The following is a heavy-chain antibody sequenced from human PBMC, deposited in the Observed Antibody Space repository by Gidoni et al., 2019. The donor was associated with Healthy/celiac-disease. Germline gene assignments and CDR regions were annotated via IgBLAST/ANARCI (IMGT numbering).Heavy chain of an antibody. D-gene: IGHD3-10*01. Sequence: QVQLQESGPGLVTHSETLSLTCAVAGYSSSSGYYWGWIRQPPGKGLEWIGSLYHSGSTYYNPSLKSRVTISVDTSKNQFSLKLSSVTAADTAVYYCARRSLEGGMDVWGQGTTVTVSS. V-gene: IGHV4-38-2*01. J-gene: IGHJ6*02. CDR3: ARRSLEGGMDV. CDR2: LYHSGST. CDR1: GYSSSSGYY.